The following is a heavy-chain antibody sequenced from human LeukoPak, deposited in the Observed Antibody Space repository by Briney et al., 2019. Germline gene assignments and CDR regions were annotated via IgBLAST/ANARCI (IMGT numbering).Heavy chain of an antibody. Sequence: GSLRLSCAASGFTFSSYAMSWVRQAPGKGLEWIGEINHSGSTNYNPSLKSRVTISVDTSKNQFSLKLSSVTAADTAVYYCARTGYDFWRPTGYNWFDPWGQGTLVTVSS. J-gene: IGHJ5*02. CDR3: ARTGYDFWRPTGYNWFDP. CDR2: INHSGST. CDR1: GFTFSSYA. D-gene: IGHD3-3*01. V-gene: IGHV4-34*01.